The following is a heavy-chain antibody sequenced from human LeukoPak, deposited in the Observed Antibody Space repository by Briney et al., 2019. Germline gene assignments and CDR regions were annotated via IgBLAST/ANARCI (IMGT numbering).Heavy chain of an antibody. J-gene: IGHJ4*02. V-gene: IGHV3-48*03. CDR3: ARAPRGWTAVPDY. CDR2: IGSTGLVT. Sequence: GGSLRLSCSASGFTLSDNEVNWVRQVPGKGLEWISYIGSTGLVTYYAESVKGRFTISRDNAKNSLYLQMTSLRAEDTAVYYCARAPRGWTAVPDYWGQGTLVTVSS. D-gene: IGHD3-10*01. CDR1: GFTLSDNE.